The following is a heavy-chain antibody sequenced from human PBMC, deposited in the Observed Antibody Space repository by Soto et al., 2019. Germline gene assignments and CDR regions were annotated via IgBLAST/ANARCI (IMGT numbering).Heavy chain of an antibody. CDR2: IWYDGSNK. J-gene: IGHJ6*02. D-gene: IGHD2-15*01. CDR3: ARGDCTGAYCYSWPFNYGVDG. CDR1: GFTFNTYG. Sequence: QVQLVESGGGVVQPGGSLRLSCTTSGFTFNTYGMYWVRQAPGKGLEWVAIIWYDGSNKYYGDSVKGRFTISRDNSKNTLYIQMSSLRAEDTALCYCARGDCTGAYCYSWPFNYGVDGWGQGTTFTVSS. V-gene: IGHV3-33*08.